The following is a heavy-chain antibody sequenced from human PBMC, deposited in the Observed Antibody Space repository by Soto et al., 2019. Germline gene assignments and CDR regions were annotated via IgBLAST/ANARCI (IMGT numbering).Heavy chain of an antibody. J-gene: IGHJ6*02. CDR3: ASTMDV. CDR2: ISYDGSNK. Sequence: QVQLVESGGGVVQPGRSLRLSCAASGFTFSSYAMHWVRQAPGKGLEWVAVISYDGSNKYYADSVKGRFTISRNNSKNTLYLQMTSMRAEDSAAYDCASTMDVWGQGTTVTVSS. CDR1: GFTFSSYA. V-gene: IGHV3-30-3*01.